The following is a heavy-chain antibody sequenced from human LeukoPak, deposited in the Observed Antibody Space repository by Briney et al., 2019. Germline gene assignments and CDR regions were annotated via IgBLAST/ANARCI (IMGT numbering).Heavy chain of an antibody. CDR3: ARQDEGGITHDAFDI. CDR2: IYYSGST. D-gene: IGHD3-10*01. CDR1: GGSISSGGYY. V-gene: IGHV4-39*01. Sequence: SETLSLTCAVSGGSISSGGYYWGWIRQPPGKGLEWIGSIYYSGSTYYNPSLKSRVTISVDTSKNQFSLKLSSVTAADTAVYYCARQDEGGITHDAFDIWGQGTMVTVSS. J-gene: IGHJ3*02.